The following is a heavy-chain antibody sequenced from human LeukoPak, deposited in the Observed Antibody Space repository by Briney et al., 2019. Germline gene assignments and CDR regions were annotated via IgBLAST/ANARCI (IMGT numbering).Heavy chain of an antibody. CDR1: GYTFTSYG. CDR2: ISAYNGNT. D-gene: IGHD3-22*01. J-gene: IGHJ4*02. Sequence: ASVKVSCKASGYTFTSYGISWVRQAPGQGLEWMGWISAYNGNTNYAQKLQGRVTMTTDTSTSTAYMELRSLRSDDTAVYYCARGKTYYYDSSGYYAFDYWGQGTLVTVSS. V-gene: IGHV1-18*01. CDR3: ARGKTYYYDSSGYYAFDY.